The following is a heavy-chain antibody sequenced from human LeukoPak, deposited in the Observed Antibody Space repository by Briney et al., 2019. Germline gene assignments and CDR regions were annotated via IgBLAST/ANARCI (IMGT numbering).Heavy chain of an antibody. Sequence: GGSLRLSCAASGFTFSSYSMNWVRQAPGKGLEWVSSISSSSSYIYYADSVKGRFTLSRDNAKNSLYLQMNSLRAEDTAVYYCARDSKVGPSAAYRYFDNWGQGTLVTVSS. J-gene: IGHJ4*02. CDR2: ISSSSSYI. CDR3: ARDSKVGPSAAYRYFDN. D-gene: IGHD1-26*01. V-gene: IGHV3-21*04. CDR1: GFTFSSYS.